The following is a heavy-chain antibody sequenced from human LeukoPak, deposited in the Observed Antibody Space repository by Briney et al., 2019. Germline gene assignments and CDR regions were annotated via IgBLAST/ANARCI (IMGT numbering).Heavy chain of an antibody. CDR1: GFTFSSYW. D-gene: IGHD4-23*01. Sequence: GGSLRLSCAGSGFTFSSYWMHWVRQAPGKGLVWVSRIDRDGSRINYADSVKGRFTISRDNGKNTLFLQMNSLRAEDAAVYYCVRGNDYGGPHYWGQGTLVTVSS. CDR2: IDRDGSRI. V-gene: IGHV3-74*01. J-gene: IGHJ4*02. CDR3: VRGNDYGGPHY.